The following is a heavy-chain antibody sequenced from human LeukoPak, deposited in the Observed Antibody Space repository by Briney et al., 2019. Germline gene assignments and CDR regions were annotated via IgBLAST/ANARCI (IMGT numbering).Heavy chain of an antibody. CDR3: ARDQYITMVRGVIAYYYGMDV. CDR2: INSDGSST. J-gene: IGHJ6*04. V-gene: IGHV3-74*01. CDR1: GLSFSNAW. Sequence: GGSLRLSCAASGLSFSNAWMSWVRQAPGKGLEWVSRINSDGSSTSYADSVKGRFTISRDNAKNTLYLQMNSLRAEDTAVYYCARDQYITMVRGVIAYYYGMDVWGKGTTVTVSS. D-gene: IGHD3-10*01.